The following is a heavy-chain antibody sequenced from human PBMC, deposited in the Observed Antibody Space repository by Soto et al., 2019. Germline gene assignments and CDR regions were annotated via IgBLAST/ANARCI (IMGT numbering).Heavy chain of an antibody. J-gene: IGHJ5*02. CDR1: GFTFSSYA. V-gene: IGHV3-23*01. CDR2: ISGSGGST. CDR3: AKTPYYDILTRAFDP. Sequence: EVQLLESGGGLVQPGGSLRLSCAAYGFTFSSYAMSWVRQAPGKGLEWVSAISGSGGSTYYADSVKGRFTISRDNSKNTLYLQMNSLRAEDTAVYYCAKTPYYDILTRAFDPWGQGTLVTVSS. D-gene: IGHD3-9*01.